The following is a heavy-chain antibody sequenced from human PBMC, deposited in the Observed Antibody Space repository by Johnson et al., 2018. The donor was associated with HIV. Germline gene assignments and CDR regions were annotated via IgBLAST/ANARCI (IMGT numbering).Heavy chain of an antibody. CDR1: GFTFSSYA. Sequence: VQLVESGGGVVQPGRSLRLSCAASGFTFSSYAMHWVRQAPGKGLEWVAVISYDGSSKYYADSVKGRFTISRDNSKNTLYLQMNSLRAEDTALYYCARACRDGYTCDAFDIWGQGTMVTVSS. J-gene: IGHJ3*02. CDR3: ARACRDGYTCDAFDI. D-gene: IGHD5-24*01. CDR2: ISYDGSSK. V-gene: IGHV3-30*14.